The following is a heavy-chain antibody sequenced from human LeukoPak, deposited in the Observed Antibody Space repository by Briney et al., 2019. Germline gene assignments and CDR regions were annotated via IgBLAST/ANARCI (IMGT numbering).Heavy chain of an antibody. Sequence: SETLSLTCAVYGGSFSGYYWSWIRQPPGKGLEWIGEINHSGSTNCNPSLKSRVTISVDTSKNQFSLKLSSVTAADTAVYYCARGGPPYYDILTETLDYWGQGTLVTVSS. J-gene: IGHJ4*02. CDR1: GGSFSGYY. D-gene: IGHD3-9*01. V-gene: IGHV4-34*01. CDR3: ARGGPPYYDILTETLDY. CDR2: INHSGST.